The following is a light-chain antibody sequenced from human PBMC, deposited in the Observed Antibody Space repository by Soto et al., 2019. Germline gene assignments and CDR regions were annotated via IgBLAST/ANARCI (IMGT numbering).Light chain of an antibody. CDR2: EVS. V-gene: IGLV2-14*01. CDR1: SSDVGGYNY. J-gene: IGLJ1*01. CDR3: SSYTSSSTLLYV. Sequence: QSVLTQPASVFGSPGQSITISCTGTSSDVGGYNYVSWYQQHPGKAPKLMIYEVSNRPSGVSNRFSGSKSGNTASLTISGLQAEDEADYYCSSYTSSSTLLYVFGTGTKVTVL.